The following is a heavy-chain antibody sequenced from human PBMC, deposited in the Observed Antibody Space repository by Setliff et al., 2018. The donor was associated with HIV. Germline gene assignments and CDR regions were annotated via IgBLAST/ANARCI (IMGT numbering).Heavy chain of an antibody. V-gene: IGHV4-4*08. CDR2: IYTNGST. CDR1: GGSISSYF. D-gene: IGHD6-19*01. J-gene: IGHJ4*02. Sequence: PSETLSLTCTVSGGSISSYFWSWIRQPPGKGLEWIGYIYTNGSTNYNPSLKCRVTISVDTSKNQFSLKLNSVTAADTAVYYCASGREAVAGALHFDYWGQGPLVTVSS. CDR3: ASGREAVAGALHFDY.